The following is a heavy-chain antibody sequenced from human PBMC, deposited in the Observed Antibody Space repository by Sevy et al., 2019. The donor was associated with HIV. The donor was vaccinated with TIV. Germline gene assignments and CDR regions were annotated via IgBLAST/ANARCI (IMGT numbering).Heavy chain of an antibody. J-gene: IGHJ4*02. CDR1: GFTFSKYS. Sequence: GGSLTLSCAASGFTFSKYSMSWVRQPPGKGLEWVSTLSFGCGEKNHAASMKGRFTISRDNSKNSLYLQMNNLSDEDTAVYYCAREGCTKPHDYWGQGTLVTVSS. CDR2: LSFGCGEK. D-gene: IGHD2-8*01. V-gene: IGHV3-23*01. CDR3: AREGCTKPHDY.